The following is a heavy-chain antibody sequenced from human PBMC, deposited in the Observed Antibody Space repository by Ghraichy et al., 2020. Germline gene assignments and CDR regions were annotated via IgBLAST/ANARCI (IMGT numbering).Heavy chain of an antibody. D-gene: IGHD7-27*01. CDR1: GFSFDDYA. CDR3: AKDPQTGYYGMDV. CDR2: ITWNSGSI. Sequence: SLNISCAASGFSFDDYAMHWVRQAPGKGLEWVSGITWNSGSIDYADSVKGRFTISRDNAKNSLYLQMNSLRAEDTALYYCAKDPQTGYYGMDVWGQGTTVTVSS. V-gene: IGHV3-9*01. J-gene: IGHJ6*02.